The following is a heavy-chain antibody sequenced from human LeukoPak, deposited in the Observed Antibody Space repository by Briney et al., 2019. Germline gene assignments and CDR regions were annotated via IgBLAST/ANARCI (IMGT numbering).Heavy chain of an antibody. D-gene: IGHD3-10*01. CDR1: GFTFSSYE. CDR3: AKTYYYGSGSYYKFLDY. CDR2: ISCSGSSI. J-gene: IGHJ4*02. Sequence: GESLRLSCAASGFTFSSYEMNWVRQAPGKGLEWVSYISCSGSSIYYADSVKGRFTISRDNAKNSLYLQMHSLRAEDTAVYYCAKTYYYGSGSYYKFLDYWGQGTLVTV. V-gene: IGHV3-48*03.